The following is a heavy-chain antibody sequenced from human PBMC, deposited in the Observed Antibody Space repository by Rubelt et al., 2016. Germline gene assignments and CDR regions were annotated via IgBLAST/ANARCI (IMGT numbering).Heavy chain of an antibody. D-gene: IGHD6-13*01. J-gene: IGHJ4*02. Sequence: QVQLQESAPGLVKPSQTLSLTCTVSGGSISSGGYYWTWIRQHPGKGLEWIGYIYYSGSTYYNPSLKSRVTISVDTSKTQFSLKLTSVTAADTAVYYSASHRAAATFDYWGQGAPVTVSS. CDR3: ASHRAAATFDY. V-gene: IGHV4-31*03. CDR1: GGSISSGGYY. CDR2: IYYSGST.